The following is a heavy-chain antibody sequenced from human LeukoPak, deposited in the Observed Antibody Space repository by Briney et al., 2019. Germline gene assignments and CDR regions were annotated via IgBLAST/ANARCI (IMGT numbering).Heavy chain of an antibody. Sequence: SETLSLTCTVSGGSISSYYWTWIRQPPGKGLEWIGYVYDSGSTNYNPSLQSRVTISVDTSKSQFSLKLTSVTAADTAVYYCARRGGRGSSYWFDPWGQGTLVTVST. CDR1: GGSISSYY. V-gene: IGHV4-59*08. CDR2: VYDSGST. CDR3: ARRGGRGSSYWFDP. D-gene: IGHD3-10*01. J-gene: IGHJ5*02.